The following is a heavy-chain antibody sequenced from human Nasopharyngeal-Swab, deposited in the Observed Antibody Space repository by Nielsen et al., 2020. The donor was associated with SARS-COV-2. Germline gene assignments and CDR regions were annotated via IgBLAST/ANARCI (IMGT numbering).Heavy chain of an antibody. CDR2: ISSSSSYI. Sequence: GGSLRLSCAASGFTFSSYSMNWVRQAPGKGLEWVSSISSSSSYIYYADSVKGRFTISRDNAKNSLYLQMNSLRAEDTAVYYCARARRGVDYDMDVWGKGTTVTVSS. CDR1: GFTFSSYS. CDR3: ARARRGVDYDMDV. J-gene: IGHJ6*03. D-gene: IGHD3-10*01. V-gene: IGHV3-21*01.